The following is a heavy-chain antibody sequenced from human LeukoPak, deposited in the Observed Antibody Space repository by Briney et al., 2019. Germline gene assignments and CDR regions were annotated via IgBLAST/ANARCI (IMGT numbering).Heavy chain of an antibody. V-gene: IGHV4-34*01. Sequence: PSETLSLTCAVYGGSFSGYYWSWIRQPPGKGLEWIGEINHSGSTNYNPSLKSRVTMSVDTSKNQFSLKLSSVTAADTAVYYCAREAHYYDSSGYVNWFDPWGQGTLVTVSS. CDR1: GGSFSGYY. J-gene: IGHJ5*02. CDR3: AREAHYYDSSGYVNWFDP. D-gene: IGHD3-22*01. CDR2: INHSGST.